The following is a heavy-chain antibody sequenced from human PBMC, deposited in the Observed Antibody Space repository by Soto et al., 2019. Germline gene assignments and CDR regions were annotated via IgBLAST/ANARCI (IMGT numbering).Heavy chain of an antibody. CDR3: ARDGGYCSGGSCPSGYTDV. CDR2: IYYSGST. J-gene: IGHJ6*03. V-gene: IGHV4-59*01. CDR1: GGSISSYY. D-gene: IGHD2-15*01. Sequence: SETLSLTCTVSGGSISSYYWSWIRQPPGKGLEWIGYIYYSGSTNYNPSLKSRVTISVDTSKNQFSLKLSSVTAADTAVYYCARDGGYCSGGSCPSGYTDVWGKGTTVTVSS.